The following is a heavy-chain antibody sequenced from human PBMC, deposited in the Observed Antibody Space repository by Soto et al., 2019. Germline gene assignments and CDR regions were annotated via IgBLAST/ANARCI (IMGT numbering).Heavy chain of an antibody. D-gene: IGHD3-10*01. CDR3: ARASASSMLRGVIIN. CDR1: GGSIASDNW. Sequence: QVQLQESGPGLVRPSGTLSLTCTFSGGSIASDNWWTWVRQPPGRGLEWIGEMYHSGTTNYSPSLKSRVTILIDESNNQFSLKLTSVTAADTAGYYCARASASSMLRGVIINWGQGTLVTVSS. CDR2: MYHSGTT. V-gene: IGHV4-4*02. J-gene: IGHJ4*02.